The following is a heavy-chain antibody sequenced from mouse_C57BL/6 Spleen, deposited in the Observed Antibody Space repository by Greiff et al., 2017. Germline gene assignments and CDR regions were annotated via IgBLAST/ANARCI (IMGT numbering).Heavy chain of an antibody. CDR3: ARGGLYGSSHDWYFDV. CDR1: GYTFTSYW. D-gene: IGHD1-1*01. V-gene: IGHV1-72*01. Sequence: QVQLQQPGAELVKPGASVKLSCKASGYTFTSYWMHWVKQRPGRGLEWIGRIDPHSGGTQYNEKFKSKATLTVDKPSSTAYMQLSSLTSEDSAVYYCARGGLYGSSHDWYFDVWGTGTTVTVSS. CDR2: IDPHSGGT. J-gene: IGHJ1*03.